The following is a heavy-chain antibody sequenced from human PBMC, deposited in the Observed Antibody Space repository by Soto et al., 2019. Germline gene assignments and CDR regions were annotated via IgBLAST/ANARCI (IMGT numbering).Heavy chain of an antibody. CDR2: INSDGSST. CDR3: EHRDLHSFPTRRSSDL. D-gene: IGHD1-1*01. Sequence: RGARRLWCAASAVTFRSDWMHWCRQAPGKGQVWVSRINSDGSSTSYADSVKGRFTISRDNAKNTLYLQMNSLRAEDTAVYYCEHRDLHSFPTRRSSDL. J-gene: IGHJ2*01. V-gene: IGHV3-74*01. CDR1: AVTFRSDW.